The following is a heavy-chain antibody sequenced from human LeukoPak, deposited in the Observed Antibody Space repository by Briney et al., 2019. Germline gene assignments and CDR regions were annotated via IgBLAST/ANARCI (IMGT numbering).Heavy chain of an antibody. CDR3: ARTFGDYAHLDY. J-gene: IGHJ4*02. V-gene: IGHV3-23*01. CDR1: GFTFATSA. D-gene: IGHD4-17*01. Sequence: PGGSLRLSCAASGFTFATSAMTWVRQAPGKGLEWVSAISGRTTTTYYTGSLKGRFIISRDNSRNTLYLQMNSLRADDTAVYYCARTFGDYAHLDYWGQGTLDTVSS. CDR2: ISGRTTTT.